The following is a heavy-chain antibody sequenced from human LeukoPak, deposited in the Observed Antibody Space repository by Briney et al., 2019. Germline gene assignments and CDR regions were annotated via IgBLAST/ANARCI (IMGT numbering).Heavy chain of an antibody. Sequence: GRSLRLSCAASGFTFDDYAMHWVRQAPGKGLEWVSGISWNSGSIGYADSVKGRFTISRDNAKNSLYLQMNSLRAEDTALYYCAKDAEQQLVPGEYRMDVWGQGTTVTVSS. V-gene: IGHV3-9*01. D-gene: IGHD6-13*01. CDR3: AKDAEQQLVPGEYRMDV. J-gene: IGHJ6*02. CDR2: ISWNSGSI. CDR1: GFTFDDYA.